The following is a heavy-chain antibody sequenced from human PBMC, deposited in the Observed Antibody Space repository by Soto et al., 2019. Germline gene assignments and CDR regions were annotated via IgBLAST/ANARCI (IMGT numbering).Heavy chain of an antibody. V-gene: IGHV4-30-4*01. J-gene: IGHJ4*02. CDR2: IYYSGST. CDR3: ARGISRGTLNSGSYELDY. CDR1: GGSISSGDYY. D-gene: IGHD3-10*01. Sequence: PSETLSLTCTVSGGSISSGDYYWSWIRQPPGKGLEWIGYIYYSGSTYNNPSLKSRVTISLDTSKNQFSLKLSSVTAADTAVYYCARGISRGTLNSGSYELDYWGQGTLDTVSS.